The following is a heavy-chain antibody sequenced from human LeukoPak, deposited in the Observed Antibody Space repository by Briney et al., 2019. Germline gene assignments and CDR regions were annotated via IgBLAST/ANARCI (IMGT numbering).Heavy chain of an antibody. Sequence: GGSLRLSCAASEFTFSSYEMNWVRQAPGKGLEWVSYISSSGSTIYYADSVKGRFTVSRDNAKKSLYLQMNSLRAEDTAIYYCATYYYDSSAQRGDDAFDIWGQGTMVTVSS. CDR3: ATYYYDSSAQRGDDAFDI. CDR1: EFTFSSYE. J-gene: IGHJ3*02. D-gene: IGHD3-22*01. V-gene: IGHV3-48*03. CDR2: ISSSGSTI.